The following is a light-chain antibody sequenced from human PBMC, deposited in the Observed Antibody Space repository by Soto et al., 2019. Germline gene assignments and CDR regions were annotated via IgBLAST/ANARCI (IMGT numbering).Light chain of an antibody. V-gene: IGKV3-20*01. CDR1: QSVSSSY. J-gene: IGKJ1*01. CDR2: GAS. Sequence: EIVLTQSPGTLSLSPGERATLSCRASQSVSSSYLAWYQQKPGQAPRRLIYGASSRATGIPDRFSGSGSGTDFTLTISRLEPDAVAVYDGQQYCSSRPLGQGTKVEIK. CDR3: QQYCSSRP.